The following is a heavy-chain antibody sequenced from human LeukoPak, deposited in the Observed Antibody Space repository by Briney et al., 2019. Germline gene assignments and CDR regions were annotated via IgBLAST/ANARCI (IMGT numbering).Heavy chain of an antibody. CDR2: TYYRSKWYN. D-gene: IGHD2-2*01. J-gene: IGHJ2*01. CDR3: ARALVAHPTRNYWYFDL. CDR1: GDSVSSNSAA. V-gene: IGHV6-1*01. Sequence: PSQTLSLTCAISGDSVSSNSAAWNWIRQSPSRGLEWLGRTYYRSKWYNDYAVSVKSRITINPDTSKNQFSLQLNSVTPEDTAVYYCARALVAHPTRNYWYFDLWGRGTLVTVSS.